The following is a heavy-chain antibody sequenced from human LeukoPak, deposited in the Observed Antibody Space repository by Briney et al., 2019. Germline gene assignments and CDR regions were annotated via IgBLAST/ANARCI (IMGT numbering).Heavy chain of an antibody. J-gene: IGHJ4*02. CDR2: IYYSGST. Sequence: PSETLSLTCTVSGGYINSYYWGWIRQPPGKGLEWIGSIYYSGSTYYNPSLKSRVTISVDTSKNHFSLKLSSVTAADTAVYYCARGIVVVVAADWGQGTLVTVSS. D-gene: IGHD2-15*01. V-gene: IGHV4-39*02. CDR3: ARGIVVVVAAD. CDR1: GGYINSYY.